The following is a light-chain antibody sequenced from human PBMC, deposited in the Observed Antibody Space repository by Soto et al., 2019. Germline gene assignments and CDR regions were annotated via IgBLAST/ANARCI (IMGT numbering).Light chain of an antibody. CDR3: QQYNSYSYT. CDR2: DAS. J-gene: IGKJ2*01. CDR1: QSVSYY. Sequence: EIVLTQSPGTLSLSPGERATLSCRASQSVSYYLAWYQQKPGQAPRLLIYDASSRATGVPDRFSGSGSGTDFTLTISRLEPEDFATYYCQQYNSYSYTFGQGTKLEIK. V-gene: IGKV3-20*01.